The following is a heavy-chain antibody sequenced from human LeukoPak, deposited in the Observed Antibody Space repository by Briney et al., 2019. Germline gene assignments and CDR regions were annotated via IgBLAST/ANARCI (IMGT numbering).Heavy chain of an antibody. J-gene: IGHJ3*02. CDR1: GFTFSTYS. V-gene: IGHV3-33*08. CDR2: IWYDGSNK. CDR3: ARDALGAFDI. Sequence: GRSLRLSCAASGFTFSTYSMHWVRQAPDKGLEWVAVIWYDGSNKYYADSVKGRFTISRDNSKNTLYLQMNSLRAEDTAVYYCARDALGAFDIWGQGTMVTVSS.